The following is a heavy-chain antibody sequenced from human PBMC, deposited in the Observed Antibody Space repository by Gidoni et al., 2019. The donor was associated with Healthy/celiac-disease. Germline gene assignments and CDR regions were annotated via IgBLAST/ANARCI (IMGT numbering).Heavy chain of an antibody. D-gene: IGHD4-17*01. CDR1: GGSFSGYY. J-gene: IGHJ6*02. Sequence: QVQLQQWGAGLLKPSETLSLPCAVYGGSFSGYYWSWIRQPPGKGLEWIGEINHSGSTNYNPSLKSRVTISVDTSKNQFSLKLSSVTAADTAVYYCARAGDGDYFLDYYYGMDVWGQGTTVTVSS. CDR2: INHSGST. CDR3: ARAGDGDYFLDYYYGMDV. V-gene: IGHV4-34*01.